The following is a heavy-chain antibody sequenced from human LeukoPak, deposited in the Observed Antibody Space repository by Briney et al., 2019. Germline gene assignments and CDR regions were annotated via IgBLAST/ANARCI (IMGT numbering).Heavy chain of an antibody. D-gene: IGHD6-6*01. CDR3: ARDIGAARSDY. Sequence: SETLSLTCTVSGGSISGYYWSWIRQPPGKGLEWIGYIYYSGGAKYNPSLKSRVTISVDTSKNQFSLQLTSVTAADTAVYYCARDIGAARSDYWGQGTLVTVSP. CDR1: GGSISGYY. CDR2: IYYSGGA. V-gene: IGHV4-59*01. J-gene: IGHJ4*02.